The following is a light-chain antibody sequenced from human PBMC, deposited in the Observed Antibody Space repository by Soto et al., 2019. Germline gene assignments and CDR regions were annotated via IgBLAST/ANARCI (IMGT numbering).Light chain of an antibody. CDR2: AAS. CDR1: QGLGTN. CDR3: QYYDESLWT. Sequence: VTTQSPATLSVSPGERATLSCRASQGLGTNLAGYQQKPGQAPRLLIYAASTRATGVPGRFSGSGSGTDFTLSISRLEPEDFAVYYCQYYDESLWTFGQGTKVDI. J-gene: IGKJ1*01. V-gene: IGKV3-15*01.